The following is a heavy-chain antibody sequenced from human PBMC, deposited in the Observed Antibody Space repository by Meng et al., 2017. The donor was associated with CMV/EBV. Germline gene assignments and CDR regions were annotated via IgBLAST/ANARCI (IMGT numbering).Heavy chain of an antibody. J-gene: IGHJ6*02. D-gene: IGHD6-13*01. V-gene: IGHV3-21*04. CDR2: ISSSSSYI. Sequence: GESLKISCAASGFTFSSYSMNWVRQAPGKGLEWVSSISSSSSYIYYADSVKGRFTISRDNAKNSLYLQMNSLRAEDTAVYYCARLPHSSSGYYYYGMDVWGQGTTVTVSS. CDR1: GFTFSSYS. CDR3: ARLPHSSSGYYYYGMDV.